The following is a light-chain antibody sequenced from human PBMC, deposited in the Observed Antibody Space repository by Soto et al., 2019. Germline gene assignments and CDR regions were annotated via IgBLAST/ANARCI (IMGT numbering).Light chain of an antibody. CDR2: AAS. J-gene: IGKJ2*01. Sequence: DIQMTQSPSSLSASAGERVTITCRASQSITTYLNWYQQKPGKAPKLLIYAASILESGVPSRFSGSGSGTDFTLTISSLQPEDFATYYCQQSYSIPYTFGQGTKLEIK. CDR3: QQSYSIPYT. V-gene: IGKV1-39*01. CDR1: QSITTY.